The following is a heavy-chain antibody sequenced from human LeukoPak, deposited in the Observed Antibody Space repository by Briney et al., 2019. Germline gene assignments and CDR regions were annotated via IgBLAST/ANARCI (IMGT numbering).Heavy chain of an antibody. Sequence: TSGTLSLTCTVSGGSITTSNWRRRVRQPPGKGLGWIGEVYHSGSTTYNSFLKSRLTMSIDKSKNHFSLNLSSVTAADTAVYYCARRYYGSGTNYFDYWGQGTLVTVSS. CDR1: GGSITTSNW. D-gene: IGHD3-10*01. CDR2: VYHSGST. J-gene: IGHJ4*02. V-gene: IGHV4-4*02. CDR3: ARRYYGSGTNYFDY.